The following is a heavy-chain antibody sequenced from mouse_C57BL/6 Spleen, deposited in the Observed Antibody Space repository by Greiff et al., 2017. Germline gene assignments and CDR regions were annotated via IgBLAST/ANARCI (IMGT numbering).Heavy chain of an antibody. CDR2: INPSCGYT. J-gene: IGHJ4*01. V-gene: IGHV1-4*01. CDR1: GYTFTSYT. CDR3: ARGGTTVVERAYAMDY. Sequence: QVHVKQSGAELARPGASVKMSCKASGYTFTSYTMHWVKQRPGQGLEWIGYINPSCGYTKYNQKFKDKATLTADKSSSTAYMQLSSLTSEDSAVYDCARGGTTVVERAYAMDYWGQGTSVTVA. D-gene: IGHD1-1*01.